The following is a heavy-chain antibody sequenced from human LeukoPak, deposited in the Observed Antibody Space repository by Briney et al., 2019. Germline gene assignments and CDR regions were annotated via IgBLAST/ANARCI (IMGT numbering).Heavy chain of an antibody. D-gene: IGHD2-2*01. CDR1: GFTFSSYG. V-gene: IGHV3-33*01. CDR2: IWYDGSNK. Sequence: PGRSLRLSCAASGFTFSSYGMHWVRQAPGKGLEWVAVIWYDGSNKYYAGSVKGRFTISRDNSKNTLYLRMNSLRAEDTAVYYCARDQGIVVVPAVLDYWGQGTLVTVSS. CDR3: ARDQGIVVVPAVLDY. J-gene: IGHJ4*02.